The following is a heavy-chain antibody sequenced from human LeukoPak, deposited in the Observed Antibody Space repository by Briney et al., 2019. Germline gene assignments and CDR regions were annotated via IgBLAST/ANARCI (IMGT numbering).Heavy chain of an antibody. CDR1: GGSFSGYY. CDR2: INHSGST. J-gene: IGHJ4*02. CDR3: ARLKAGYSSGWYRDY. Sequence: PSETLSLTCAVYGGSFSGYYCSWIRQPPGKGLEWIGEINHSGSTNYNPSLKSRVTISVDTSKNQFSLKLSSVTAADTAVYYCARLKAGYSSGWYRDYWGQGNLVTVSS. V-gene: IGHV4-34*01. D-gene: IGHD6-19*01.